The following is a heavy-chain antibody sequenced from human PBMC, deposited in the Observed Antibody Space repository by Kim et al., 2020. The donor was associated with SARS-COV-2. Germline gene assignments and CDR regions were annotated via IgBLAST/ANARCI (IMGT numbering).Heavy chain of an antibody. Sequence: SETLSLTCTVSGGSISSSSYYWGWIRQPPGKGLEWIGSIYYSGSTYYNPSLKSRVTISVDTSKNQFSLKLSSVTAADTAVYYCARDWGYSGYDLGIPYYYGMDVWGQGTTVTVSS. J-gene: IGHJ6*02. D-gene: IGHD5-12*01. CDR3: ARDWGYSGYDLGIPYYYGMDV. CDR2: IYYSGST. CDR1: GGSISSSSYY. V-gene: IGHV4-39*07.